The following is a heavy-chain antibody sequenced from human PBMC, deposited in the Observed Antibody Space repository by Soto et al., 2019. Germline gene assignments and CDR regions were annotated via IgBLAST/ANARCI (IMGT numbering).Heavy chain of an antibody. CDR3: ARILAVPGYCSGGSCPGAFDI. J-gene: IGHJ3*02. V-gene: IGHV3-7*01. CDR2: IKQDGSEK. CDR1: GFTFSSYW. D-gene: IGHD2-15*01. Sequence: GGSLRLSCAASGFTFSSYWMSWVRQAPGKGLEWVANIKQDGSEKYYVDSVKGRFTISRDNAKNSLYLQMNSLRAEDTAVYYCARILAVPGYCSGGSCPGAFDIWGQGTMVTVSS.